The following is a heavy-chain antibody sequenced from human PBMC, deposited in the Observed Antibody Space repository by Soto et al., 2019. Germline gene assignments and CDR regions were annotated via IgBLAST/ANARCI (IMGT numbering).Heavy chain of an antibody. J-gene: IGHJ4*02. CDR3: ARDRDGYNEGYFDY. D-gene: IGHD1-1*01. V-gene: IGHV1-46*01. Sequence: ASVKVSCKASGYTFTSYYIHWVRQAPGQGLEWMGIINPNGGNTSYAQKFQGRVTMTTDTSTSTVYMELSSLRSDDTAVYYCARDRDGYNEGYFDYWGQGTLVTVSS. CDR2: INPNGGNT. CDR1: GYTFTSYY.